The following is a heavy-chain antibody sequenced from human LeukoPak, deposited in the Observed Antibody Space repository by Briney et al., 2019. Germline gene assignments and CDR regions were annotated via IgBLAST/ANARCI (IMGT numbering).Heavy chain of an antibody. CDR3: ASDVEMATNPDFDP. J-gene: IGHJ5*02. CDR2: IKQDGSEK. D-gene: IGHD5-24*01. Sequence: GRSLRLSCAASGFTFSSYWMSWVRQAPGKGLEWVANIKQDGSEKYYVDSVKGRFTISRDNAKNSLYLQMNSLRAEDTAVYYCASDVEMATNPDFDPWGQGTLVTVSS. CDR1: GFTFSSYW. V-gene: IGHV3-7*01.